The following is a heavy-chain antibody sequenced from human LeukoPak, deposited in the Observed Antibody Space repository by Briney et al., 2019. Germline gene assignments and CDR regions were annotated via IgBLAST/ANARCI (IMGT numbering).Heavy chain of an antibody. J-gene: IGHJ4*02. Sequence: KAGESLKISCKGSGYSFTSYWIGWVRRLPGKGLEWMGIIYPGDSDTRYSPSFQGQVTISADKSISTAYLQWSSLKASDTAMYYCAIQFNYYDSGYYFDYWGQGTLVTVSS. CDR1: GYSFTSYW. CDR3: AIQFNYYDSGYYFDY. D-gene: IGHD3-22*01. V-gene: IGHV5-51*01. CDR2: IYPGDSDT.